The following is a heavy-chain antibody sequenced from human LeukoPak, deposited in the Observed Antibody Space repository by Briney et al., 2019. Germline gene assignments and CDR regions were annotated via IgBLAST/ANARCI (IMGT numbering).Heavy chain of an antibody. Sequence: KPSETLSLTCTVSGGSISSGSYYWSWIRQPAGKGLEWIGRIYTSGSTNYNPSLKSRVTISVDTSKNQFSLKLSSVTAADTAVYYCARDLGSDYYGSGSYYSHANWGQGTLVTVSS. V-gene: IGHV4-61*02. J-gene: IGHJ4*02. D-gene: IGHD3-10*01. CDR2: IYTSGST. CDR1: GGSISSGSYY. CDR3: ARDLGSDYYGSGSYYSHAN.